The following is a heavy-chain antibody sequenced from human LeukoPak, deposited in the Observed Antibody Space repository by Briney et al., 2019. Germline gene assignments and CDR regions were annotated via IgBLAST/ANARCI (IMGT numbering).Heavy chain of an antibody. CDR1: GYTVTSYY. D-gene: IGHD2-2*01. V-gene: IGHV1-46*01. J-gene: IGHJ5*02. CDR3: ARAHERYCSSTSCRLFDP. Sequence: ASVKVSCKASGYTVTSYYMHWVRQAPGQGLEWMGIINPSGGSTSYAQKFQGRVTMTRDTSTSTVYMELSSLRSEDTAVYYCARAHERYCSSTSCRLFDPWGQGTLVTVSS. CDR2: INPSGGST.